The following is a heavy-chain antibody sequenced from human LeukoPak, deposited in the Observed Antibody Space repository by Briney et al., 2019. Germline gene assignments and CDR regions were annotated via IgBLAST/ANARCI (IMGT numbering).Heavy chain of an antibody. J-gene: IGHJ6*03. CDR1: GYTFTSYG. D-gene: IGHD6-19*01. Sequence: GASVKVSCKASGYTFTSYGISWVRQAPGQGLEWMGWISAYNGNTNYAQKLQGRVTMTTDTSTSTAYMELRSLRSDDTAVYYCARERVAVAGQYYYYYYMDVWGKGTTVTVSS. CDR3: ARERVAVAGQYYYYYYMDV. V-gene: IGHV1-18*01. CDR2: ISAYNGNT.